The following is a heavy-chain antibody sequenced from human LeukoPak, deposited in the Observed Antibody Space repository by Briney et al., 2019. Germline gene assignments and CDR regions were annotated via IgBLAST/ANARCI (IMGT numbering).Heavy chain of an antibody. CDR1: GDSISGYY. Sequence: SETLSLTCTVSGDSISGYYWSWIRQPPGKGLEWIGNIYYSGTTNHNPSLKSRVTMSVDTSKNQFSLKLSSVTAADTAVYYCARARNNWFDPWGQGTLVTVSS. V-gene: IGHV4-59*12. J-gene: IGHJ5*02. CDR2: IYYSGTT. CDR3: ARARNNWFDP.